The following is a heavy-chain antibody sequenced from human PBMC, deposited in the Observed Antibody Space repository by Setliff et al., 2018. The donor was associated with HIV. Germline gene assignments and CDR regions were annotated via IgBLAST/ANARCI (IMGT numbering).Heavy chain of an antibody. CDR2: IYTSGST. CDR1: GGSISSGSYY. D-gene: IGHD3-3*01. V-gene: IGHV4-61*02. CDR3: AREIVNDYNFGSGYYYYYYGMDV. J-gene: IGHJ6*02. Sequence: SETLSLTCTVSGGSISSGSYYWSWIRQPAVKGLAWIGRIYTSGSTNYNPSLKIRVTISVDTSKNQFSLKLSSVTAADTAVYYCAREIVNDYNFGSGYYYYYYGMDVWGQGTTVTVSS.